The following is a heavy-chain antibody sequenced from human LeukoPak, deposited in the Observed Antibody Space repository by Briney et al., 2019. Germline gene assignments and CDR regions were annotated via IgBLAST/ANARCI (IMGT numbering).Heavy chain of an antibody. J-gene: IGHJ4*02. V-gene: IGHV3-23*01. CDR3: AKDKGGYCSSTSCYTVYFDY. Sequence: GGSLRLSCAASGFTFSSYAMSWVRQAPGKGLEWVSAISGSGGSTYYADSVKGRFTISRDNSKNTLYLQMNSLRAEDTAVYYRAKDKGGYCSSTSCYTVYFDYWGQGTLGNVSP. CDR1: GFTFSSYA. D-gene: IGHD2-2*02. CDR2: ISGSGGST.